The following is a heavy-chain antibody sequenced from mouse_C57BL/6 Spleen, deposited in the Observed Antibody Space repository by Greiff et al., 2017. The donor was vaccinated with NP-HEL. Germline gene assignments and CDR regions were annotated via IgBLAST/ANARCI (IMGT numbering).Heavy chain of an antibody. CDR3: AIITTVVAPNYYAMDY. CDR2: IYPGDGDT. V-gene: IGHV1-82*01. J-gene: IGHJ4*01. CDR1: GYAFSSSW. D-gene: IGHD1-1*01. Sequence: VQLQQSGPELVKPGASVKISCKASGYAFSSSWMNWVKQRPGKGLEWIGRIYPGDGDTNYNGKFKGKATLTADKSSSTAYMQLSSLTSEDSAVYFCAIITTVVAPNYYAMDYWGQGTSVTVSS.